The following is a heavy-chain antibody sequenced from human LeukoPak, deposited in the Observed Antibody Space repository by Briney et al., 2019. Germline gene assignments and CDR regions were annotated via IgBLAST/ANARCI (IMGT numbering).Heavy chain of an antibody. Sequence: NTSETLSLTCTVSGGSISSGDYYWSWIRQPPGKGLEWIGEINHSGSTNYNPSLKSRVTISVDTSKNQFSLKLSSVTAADTAVYYCARRIILGASAAAGTYYFDYWGQGTLVTVSS. V-gene: IGHV4-39*07. D-gene: IGHD6-13*01. CDR1: GGSISSGDYY. J-gene: IGHJ4*02. CDR3: ARRIILGASAAAGTYYFDY. CDR2: INHSGST.